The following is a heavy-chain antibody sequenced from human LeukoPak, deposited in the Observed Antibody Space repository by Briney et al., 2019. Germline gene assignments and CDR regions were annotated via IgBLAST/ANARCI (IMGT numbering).Heavy chain of an antibody. CDR3: ARYSSSWYFDY. CDR1: GGSFSSYY. CDR2: IYYSVTT. Sequence: SETLSLTCTVSGGSFSSYYWSWIRKPPGKGLEWIGYIYYSVTTNYHPSLKSRVTISVDPSKNQFSLKLSSVTAADTGVYYCARYSSSWYFDYWGQGTLVTVSS. J-gene: IGHJ4*02. V-gene: IGHV4-59*08. D-gene: IGHD6-19*01.